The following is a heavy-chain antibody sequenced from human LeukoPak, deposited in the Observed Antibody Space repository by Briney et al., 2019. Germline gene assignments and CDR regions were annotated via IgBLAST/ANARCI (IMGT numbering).Heavy chain of an antibody. J-gene: IGHJ4*02. CDR3: AREFYDSSGYNYLDS. V-gene: IGHV3-33*07. CDR1: GFSFSRHG. CDR2: IWFDGTNK. D-gene: IGHD3-22*01. Sequence: GGSLRLSCAASGFSFSRHGMYWVRQAPGKGLEWVAVIWFDGTNKYYADSVKGRFTVSRDNFRNTLNLQMNSLRAEDTAVYYCAREFYDSSGYNYLDSWGQGTLVTVST.